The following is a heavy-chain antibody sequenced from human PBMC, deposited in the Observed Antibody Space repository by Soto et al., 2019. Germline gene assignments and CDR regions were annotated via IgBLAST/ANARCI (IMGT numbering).Heavy chain of an antibody. V-gene: IGHV1-69*12. CDR3: ERDNGRPQLGGNYYYITDV. J-gene: IGHJ6*02. CDR1: GGTFSSSA. Sequence: QVQVVQSGAEVKEPGSSVKVSCQASGGTFSSSALSWVRQAPGQGLEWMGGISPLFRTPDYAPKYQGGVTITADESTSTAYREQSSLRSEDTAIYSCERDNGRPQLGGNYYYITDVWGQGTTITVSS. CDR2: ISPLFRTP. D-gene: IGHD3-3*02.